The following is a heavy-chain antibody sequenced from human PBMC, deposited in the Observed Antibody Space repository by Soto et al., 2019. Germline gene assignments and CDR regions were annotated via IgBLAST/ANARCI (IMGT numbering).Heavy chain of an antibody. V-gene: IGHV3-23*01. J-gene: IGHJ4*02. CDR1: GFSFSSYA. Sequence: EVQLLESGGGLVQPGGSLRLSCAASGFSFSSYAMSWVRQAPGKGLEWVSSISGSGANTYYVDSVKGRFTVARDKSKNTLYLQLSSLRGEDTAVYKCAKAAADLGSASYFPFDDWGLGTRVTVSS. CDR2: ISGSGANT. CDR3: AKAAADLGSASYFPFDD. D-gene: IGHD3-10*01.